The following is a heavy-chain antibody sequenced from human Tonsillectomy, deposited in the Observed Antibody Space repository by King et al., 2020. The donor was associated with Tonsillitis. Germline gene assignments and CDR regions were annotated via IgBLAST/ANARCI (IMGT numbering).Heavy chain of an antibody. V-gene: IGHV3-48*03. J-gene: IGHJ4*02. D-gene: IGHD6-19*01. CDR3: ARVPASGWYADY. Sequence: VQLVESGGGFIQPGGSLRLSFAASGFTFSSYEMNWVRQAPGKGLGWVLYISTMGSTLYYADSVKGRFTSARENAKSALYLQMNSLRVEDTAVYYCARVPASGWYADYWGQGTLVTVSS. CDR1: GFTFSSYE. CDR2: ISTMGSTL.